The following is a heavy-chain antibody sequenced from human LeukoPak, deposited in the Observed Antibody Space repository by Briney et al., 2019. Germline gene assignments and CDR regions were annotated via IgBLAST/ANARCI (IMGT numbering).Heavy chain of an antibody. CDR1: GYTFTGYY. V-gene: IGHV1-2*02. J-gene: IGHJ4*02. Sequence: ASVKVSCRASGYTFTGYYMHWVRQAPGQGLEWMGWINPNSGGTNYAQKFQGRVTMTRDTSISTAYMELSRLRSDDTAVYYCARSEYLSYYYDSSGYRFDYWGQGTLVTVSS. CDR3: ARSEYLSYYYDSSGYRFDY. CDR2: INPNSGGT. D-gene: IGHD3-22*01.